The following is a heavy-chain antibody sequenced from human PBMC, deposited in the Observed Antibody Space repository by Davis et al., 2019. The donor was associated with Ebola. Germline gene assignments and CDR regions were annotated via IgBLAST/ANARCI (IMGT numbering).Heavy chain of an antibody. CDR3: AGPSGCPVY. J-gene: IGHJ4*02. V-gene: IGHV3-30-3*01. D-gene: IGHD6-19*01. CDR1: GFTFSSYA. Sequence: PGGSLRLSCAASGFTFSSYAMHWVRQAPGKGLEWVAVISYDGSNKYYADSVKGRFTISRDNSKNTLYLQMNSLRAEDTAVYYCAGPSGCPVYWGQGTLVTVSS. CDR2: ISYDGSNK.